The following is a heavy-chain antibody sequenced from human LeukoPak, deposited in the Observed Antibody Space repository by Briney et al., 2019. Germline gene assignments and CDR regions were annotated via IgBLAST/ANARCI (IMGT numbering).Heavy chain of an antibody. J-gene: IGHJ6*02. Sequence: GESLKISCKGSGYSFTSYWIGWVRQMPGKGLGWMGIIYPGDSDTRYSPSFQGQVTISADKSISTAYLQWSSLKASDTAMYYCARHEPNTYYYYGMDVWGQGTTVTVSS. V-gene: IGHV5-51*01. CDR2: IYPGDSDT. D-gene: IGHD1-14*01. CDR3: ARHEPNTYYYYGMDV. CDR1: GYSFTSYW.